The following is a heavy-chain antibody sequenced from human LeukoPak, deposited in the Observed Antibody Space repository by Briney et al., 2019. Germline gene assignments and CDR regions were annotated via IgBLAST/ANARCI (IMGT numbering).Heavy chain of an antibody. CDR3: ARPNITSYYDSRGSDAFDV. Sequence: GESLQISCKGSGYIFSTYWIAWVRQVPGKGLEWMGIIYPGDSDTRYSPSFQGQVTISADKSVSTAYLHWSSLKASDTAIYYCARPNITSYYDSRGSDAFDVWGQGTMVTVSS. CDR2: IYPGDSDT. V-gene: IGHV5-51*01. J-gene: IGHJ3*01. D-gene: IGHD3-22*01. CDR1: GYIFSTYW.